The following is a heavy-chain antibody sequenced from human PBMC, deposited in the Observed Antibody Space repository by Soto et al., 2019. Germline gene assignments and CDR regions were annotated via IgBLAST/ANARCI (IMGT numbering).Heavy chain of an antibody. J-gene: IGHJ4*01. CDR1: GGSISSGGYY. Sequence: QVQLQESGPGLVQPSQTLSLTCTVSGGSISSGGYYWSWIRQHPGTGLEWIGHISYSGSTYYNTTLERXXTISVDTSRTQFSLIVNSVTAADTAVDYCARGVLHWGQGTLVTVSS. CDR2: ISYSGST. CDR3: ARGVLH. V-gene: IGHV4-31*03.